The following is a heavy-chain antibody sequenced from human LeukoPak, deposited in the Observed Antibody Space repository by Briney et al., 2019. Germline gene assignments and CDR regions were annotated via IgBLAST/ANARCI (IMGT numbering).Heavy chain of an antibody. J-gene: IGHJ4*02. CDR1: GFTFSNYW. Sequence: GGSLRLSCAASGFTFSNYWMHWVRQAPGKGLVWVSRINSDGRSTNYADSVKGRFTISRDNAKNTLYLQMNRLRAEDTAVYYCARGADSGYSSDNWGQGTLVSVSS. CDR2: INSDGRST. D-gene: IGHD3-9*01. V-gene: IGHV3-74*01. CDR3: ARGADSGYSSDN.